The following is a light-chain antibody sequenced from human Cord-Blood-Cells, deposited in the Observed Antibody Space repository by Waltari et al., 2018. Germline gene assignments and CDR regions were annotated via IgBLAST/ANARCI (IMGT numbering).Light chain of an antibody. Sequence: IQMTQSPSSLSASVGARVTLTCRASQSISSYLNWYQQKPGKAPKLLIYAASSLQSGVPSRFSGSGSGTDFTLTISSLQPEDFATYYCQQSYSTPQTFGQGTKVEIK. J-gene: IGKJ1*01. CDR1: QSISSY. V-gene: IGKV1-39*01. CDR2: AAS. CDR3: QQSYSTPQT.